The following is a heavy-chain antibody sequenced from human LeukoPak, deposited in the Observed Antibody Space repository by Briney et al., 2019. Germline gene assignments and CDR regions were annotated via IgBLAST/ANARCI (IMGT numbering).Heavy chain of an antibody. J-gene: IGHJ4*02. D-gene: IGHD3-16*02. V-gene: IGHV3-30*18. Sequence: GRSLRLSCAASGFTFSSYGMHWVRQAPGKGLEGVAVISYDGSNKYYADSVKGRFTISRDNSKNTLYLQMNSLRAEDTAVYYCAKGAMVITFGGVIDEGYYFDYWGQGTLVTVSS. CDR2: ISYDGSNK. CDR3: AKGAMVITFGGVIDEGYYFDY. CDR1: GFTFSSYG.